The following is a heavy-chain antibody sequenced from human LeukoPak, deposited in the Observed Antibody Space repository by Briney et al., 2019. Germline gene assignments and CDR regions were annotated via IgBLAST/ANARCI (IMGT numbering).Heavy chain of an antibody. CDR1: GFTFSNYA. V-gene: IGHV3-23*01. D-gene: IGHD3-10*01. Sequence: GGSLRLSCAASGFTFSNYAMSWVRQAPGKGLEWVSTINSGGTTYYADSVKGRFTISRHDSKNTLYLQMNSLRAEDTAVYYCAILSGSGSYSYFDYWGQGTLVTVSS. CDR2: INSGGTT. J-gene: IGHJ4*02. CDR3: AILSGSGSYSYFDY.